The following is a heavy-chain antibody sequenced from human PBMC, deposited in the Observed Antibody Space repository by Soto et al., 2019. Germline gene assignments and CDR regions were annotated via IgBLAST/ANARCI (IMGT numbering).Heavy chain of an antibody. CDR3: ARDSIAAAGPDDY. Sequence: GSVNVSRKASGYTFTSYYMHWVRQAPGQGLELMGIINPSGGSTSYAQKFQGKVTMARDTSTSTVYMEMSSLRSEDTAVYYCARDSIAAAGPDDYWGQGTLVTVSS. CDR1: GYTFTSYY. V-gene: IGHV1-46*01. CDR2: INPSGGST. D-gene: IGHD6-13*01. J-gene: IGHJ4*02.